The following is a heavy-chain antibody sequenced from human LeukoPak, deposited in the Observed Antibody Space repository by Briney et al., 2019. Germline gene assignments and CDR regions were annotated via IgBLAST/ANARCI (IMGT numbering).Heavy chain of an antibody. V-gene: IGHV3-7*05. CDR2: TSTKEDGSEK. J-gene: IGHJ3*02. Sequence: EGSLRLSYAASGFSVSTYWMNWVRQAPGKGLEWVASTSTKEDGSEKYYIDSVRGRFTISRDNARNSLYLQMNSLRAEDTAVYYCATDRGYSTFDIWGQGTMVAVSS. D-gene: IGHD5-18*01. CDR1: GFSVSTYW. CDR3: ATDRGYSTFDI.